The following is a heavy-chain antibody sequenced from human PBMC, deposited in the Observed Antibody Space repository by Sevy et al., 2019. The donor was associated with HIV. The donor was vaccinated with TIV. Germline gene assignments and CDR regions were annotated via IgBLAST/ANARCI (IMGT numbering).Heavy chain of an antibody. V-gene: IGHV4-59*08. Sequence: SDTLSLTCTVSGGSINSDHWNWIRQPPGKGLEWIGYVYYIGGTNYYPSLKNRITISVDSTKNQFSLKLTSVTAADTAGYYCARRNDFAIWGQGTMVTVSS. CDR2: VYYIGGT. CDR1: GGSINSDH. CDR3: ARRNDFAI. J-gene: IGHJ3*02.